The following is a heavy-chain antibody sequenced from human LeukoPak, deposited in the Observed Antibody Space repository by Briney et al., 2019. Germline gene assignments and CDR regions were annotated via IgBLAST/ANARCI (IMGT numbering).Heavy chain of an antibody. J-gene: IGHJ6*03. V-gene: IGHV4-39*07. CDR3: ARVPLSTAYLHYYSMDV. Sequence: KTSETLSLTCTVSGGSISSSPYSWAWIRQPPGKGLEWIGSIYYSGRSYYKVSLKSRVIISLHTPNNQFSLKVSSVTAADTALYYCARVPLSTAYLHYYSMDVWGKGTTVTVSS. CDR1: GGSISSSPYS. D-gene: IGHD2-21*02. CDR2: IYYSGRS.